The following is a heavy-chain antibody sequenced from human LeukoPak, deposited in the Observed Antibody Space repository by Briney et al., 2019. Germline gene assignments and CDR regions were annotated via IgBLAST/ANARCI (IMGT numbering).Heavy chain of an antibody. CDR3: AKAAAAKDLDAFDI. CDR1: GFTLSSYG. CDR2: IRYDGSNK. Sequence: GGSLRLSCAASGFTLSSYGMHWVRQAPGKGLEWVAFIRYDGSNKYYADSVKGRFTISRDNSKNTLYLQMNSLRAEDTAVYYCAKAAAAKDLDAFDIWGQGTMVTVSS. J-gene: IGHJ3*02. V-gene: IGHV3-30*02. D-gene: IGHD6-13*01.